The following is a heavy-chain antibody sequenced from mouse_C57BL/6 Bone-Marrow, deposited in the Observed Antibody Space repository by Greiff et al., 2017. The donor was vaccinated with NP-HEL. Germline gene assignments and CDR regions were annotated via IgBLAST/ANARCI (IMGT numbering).Heavy chain of an antibody. V-gene: IGHV1-75*01. D-gene: IGHD1-1*01. Sequence: QVQLQQSGPELVKPGASVKISCKASGYTFTDYYINWVKQRPGQGLEWIGWLFPGSGSTYYNEKFKGKATLTVDQSSSTAYMLLSSLTSEDSAVYFCANDYYNDVWGTGTTVTVSS. CDR1: GYTFTDYY. CDR2: LFPGSGST. J-gene: IGHJ1*03. CDR3: ANDYYNDV.